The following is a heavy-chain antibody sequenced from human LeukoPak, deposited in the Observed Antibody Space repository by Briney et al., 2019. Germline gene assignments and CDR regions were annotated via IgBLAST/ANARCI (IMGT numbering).Heavy chain of an antibody. J-gene: IGHJ6*03. CDR2: TYYRSKWHK. CDR3: AREVGIFALQWELGGYMDV. Sequence: SQTLSHTCAISGDSVSRNSAAWNWLRQSPSRGLEWLGWTYYRSKWHKEYAVSVKSRITLHPHTSKNQFSLQLNSVTPEDTGVYYCAREVGIFALQWELGGYMDVWGKGTTVTVSS. V-gene: IGHV6-1*01. D-gene: IGHD1-26*01. CDR1: GDSVSRNSAA.